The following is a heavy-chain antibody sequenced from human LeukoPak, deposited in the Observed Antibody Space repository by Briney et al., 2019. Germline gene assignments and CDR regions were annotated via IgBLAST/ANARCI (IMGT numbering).Heavy chain of an antibody. Sequence: GGSLRLSCAASEFTFSNYAMNWVRQAPGKGLEWVSGISGGGGSTYYADSVKGRFTISRDNSKNTLYLQMNSLRAEDTAVYYCARGFELITFGGAIGKLNWFDSWGQGTLVTVSS. D-gene: IGHD3-16*02. V-gene: IGHV3-23*01. CDR1: EFTFSNYA. CDR3: ARGFELITFGGAIGKLNWFDS. J-gene: IGHJ5*01. CDR2: ISGGGGST.